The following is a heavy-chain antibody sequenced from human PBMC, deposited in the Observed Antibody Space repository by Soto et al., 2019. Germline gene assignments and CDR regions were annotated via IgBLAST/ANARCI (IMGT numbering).Heavy chain of an antibody. CDR3: ARDIVVVPAAMKPVADDAFDI. D-gene: IGHD2-2*01. CDR1: GYTFTSYG. V-gene: IGHV1-18*01. Sequence: ASVKVSCKASGYTFTSYGISWVRQAPGQGLEWMGWISAYNGNTNYAQKLQGRVTMTTDTSTSTAYMELRSLRSDDTAVYYCARDIVVVPAAMKPVADDAFDIWGQGTMVTVSS. J-gene: IGHJ3*02. CDR2: ISAYNGNT.